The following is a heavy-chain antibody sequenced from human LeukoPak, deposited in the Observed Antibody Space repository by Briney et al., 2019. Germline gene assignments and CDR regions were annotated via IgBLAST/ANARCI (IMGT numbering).Heavy chain of an antibody. J-gene: IGHJ4*02. CDR2: ISGSGGST. D-gene: IGHD2-21*01. V-gene: IGHV3-23*01. Sequence: GGSLRLSCGASRFTFSNYWMSWVRQAPGKGLEWVSAISGSGGSTYYADSVKGRFTISRDNSKNTLYLQMNSLRAEDTAVYYCAKDFRIGYSAHFDYWGQGALVTVSS. CDR1: RFTFSNYW. CDR3: AKDFRIGYSAHFDY.